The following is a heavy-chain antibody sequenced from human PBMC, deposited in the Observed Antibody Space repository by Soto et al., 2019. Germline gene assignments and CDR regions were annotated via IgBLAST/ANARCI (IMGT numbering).Heavy chain of an antibody. Sequence: EVQLLESGGGLVQPGGSLRLSCAASGFTFSSYAMSWVRQAPGKGLEWVSTISDSGGSTYYADSVKGRFTISRDNSMNTLYLQMNSLRAEDTAVYYCAFSSSPFDYWGQGTLVTVSS. CDR3: AFSSSPFDY. V-gene: IGHV3-23*01. J-gene: IGHJ4*02. CDR1: GFTFSSYA. CDR2: ISDSGGST.